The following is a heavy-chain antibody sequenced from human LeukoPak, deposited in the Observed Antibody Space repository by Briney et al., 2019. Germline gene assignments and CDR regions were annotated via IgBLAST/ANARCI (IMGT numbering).Heavy chain of an antibody. CDR2: IYTTGNT. Sequence: PSETLSLTCTVSGGSFSSGNYYWTWIRQPAGKGLEWIGRIYTTGNTLYNPSLKSRVTISVDTSKNQFSLKLSSVTAADTAVYYCARVAGDYIDYRGQGTLVTVSS. CDR3: ARVAGDYIDY. V-gene: IGHV4-61*02. J-gene: IGHJ4*02. D-gene: IGHD4-17*01. CDR1: GGSFSSGNYY.